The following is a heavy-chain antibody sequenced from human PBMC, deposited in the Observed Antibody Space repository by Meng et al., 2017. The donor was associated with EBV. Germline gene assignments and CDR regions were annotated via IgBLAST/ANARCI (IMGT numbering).Heavy chain of an antibody. CDR3: ARVGYSVHDVSFEDF. J-gene: IGHJ4*02. D-gene: IGHD5/OR15-5a*01. Sequence: QVLLRQWGAGLLTPSEXLSLSCAVYGGSFTDYYWSWIRQAPGKSLEWIGEVSHSGRTRYNPSLKSRVSMSADVSKKQFSLKMKSVTAADTGVYFCARVGYSVHDVSFEDFWGQGTLVTVSS. CDR2: VSHSGRT. V-gene: IGHV4-34*01. CDR1: GGSFTDYY.